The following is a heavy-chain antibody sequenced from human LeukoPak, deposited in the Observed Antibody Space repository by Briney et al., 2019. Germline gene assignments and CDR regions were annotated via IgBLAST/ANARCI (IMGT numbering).Heavy chain of an antibody. CDR1: GGSISSYC. V-gene: IGHV4-59*08. Sequence: SETLSLTCTVSGGSISSYCWSWIRQPPGKGLEWIGYIYYSGSTNYNPSLKSRVTISVDTSKNQFSLKLSSVTAADTAVYYCARLPQDDWLVPDYWGQGTLVTVSS. CDR3: ARLPQDDWLVPDY. D-gene: IGHD3-9*01. CDR2: IYYSGST. J-gene: IGHJ4*02.